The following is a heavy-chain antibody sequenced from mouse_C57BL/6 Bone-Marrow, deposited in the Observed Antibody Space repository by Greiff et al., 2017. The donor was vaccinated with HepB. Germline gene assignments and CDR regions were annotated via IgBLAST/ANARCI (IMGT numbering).Heavy chain of an antibody. CDR1: GYTFTSYW. V-gene: IGHV1-53*01. Sequence: QVQLKQPGTELVKPGASVKLSCKASGYTFTSYWMHWVKQRPGQGLEWIGNINPSNGGTNYNEKFKSKATLTVDKPSSTAYMQLSSLTSEDSAVYYCAREGRDLLWYLTGYWGQGTTLTVSS. CDR2: INPSNGGT. D-gene: IGHD2-1*01. J-gene: IGHJ2*01. CDR3: AREGRDLLWYLTGY.